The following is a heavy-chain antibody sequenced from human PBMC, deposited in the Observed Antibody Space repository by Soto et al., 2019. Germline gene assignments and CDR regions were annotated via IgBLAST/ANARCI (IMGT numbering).Heavy chain of an antibody. V-gene: IGHV4-61*08. D-gene: IGHD3-10*01. J-gene: IGHJ4*02. CDR3: ASQTANFYGSGSYYLPFDY. CDR1: GGSISSGGYY. Sequence: PSETLSLTCTVSGGSISSGGYYWSWIRQPPGKGLEWIGNIYYSGSTNYNPSLKSRVTISVDTSKNQFSLKLSSVTAADTAVYYCASQTANFYGSGSYYLPFDYWGQGTLVTVSS. CDR2: IYYSGST.